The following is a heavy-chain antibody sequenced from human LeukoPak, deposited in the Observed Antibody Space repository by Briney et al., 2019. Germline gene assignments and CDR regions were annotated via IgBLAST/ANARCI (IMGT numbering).Heavy chain of an antibody. J-gene: IGHJ4*02. CDR1: GFTFSDYY. CDR3: ARERRYCSGGSCYSGATFEY. V-gene: IGHV3-11*01. Sequence: GGSLRLSCAASGFTFSDYYMSWIRQAPGKGLEWGSYNSGGGSTIYYADSVKGRFTISRDNAKNSLYLQMNSLRAEDTAVYYCARERRYCSGGSCYSGATFEYWGQGTLVTVSS. CDR2: NSGGGSTI. D-gene: IGHD2-15*01.